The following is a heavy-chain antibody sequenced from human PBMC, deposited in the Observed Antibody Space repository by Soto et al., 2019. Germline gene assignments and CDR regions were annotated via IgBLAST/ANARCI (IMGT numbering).Heavy chain of an antibody. J-gene: IGHJ4*02. CDR3: ARDTGNSFDY. CDR1: GYTFNTYF. CDR2: ISPHNGNT. V-gene: IGHV1-18*01. Sequence: HVQLVQSGGELKKPGASVKVSCNTSGYTFNTYFITWVRQAPGQGLEWMGWISPHNGNTNYAEKFQDRVTMTADTITQTAYMELRNLRIDDTAVYYCARDTGNSFDYWGQGTPVTVSS.